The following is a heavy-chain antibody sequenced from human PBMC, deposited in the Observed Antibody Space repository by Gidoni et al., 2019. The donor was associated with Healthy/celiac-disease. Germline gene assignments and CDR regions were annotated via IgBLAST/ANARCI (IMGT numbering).Heavy chain of an antibody. CDR2: ISSSSSYI. J-gene: IGHJ4*02. V-gene: IGHV3-21*01. CDR1: GFTFRSYS. CDR3: ARDPKVKEQPEGDY. Sequence: EVQLVESGGGLVKPGGSLRLSCAASGFTFRSYSMNWVRQAPGKGLEWVSSISSSSSYIYYADSVKGRFTISRDNAKNSLYLQMNSLRAEDTAVYYCARDPKVKEQPEGDYWGQGTLVTVSS. D-gene: IGHD6-13*01.